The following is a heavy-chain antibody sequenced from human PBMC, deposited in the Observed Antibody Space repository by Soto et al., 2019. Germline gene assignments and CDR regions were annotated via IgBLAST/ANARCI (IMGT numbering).Heavy chain of an antibody. CDR1: GGSISSGDYY. Sequence: PSETLSLTCTVSGGSISSGDYYWSWIRQPPGKGLEWIGYIYHSGSTYYNPSLKSRVTISVDTSKNQFSLKLSSVTAADTAVYYCARTMVVTQNWFDPWGQGTLVTVSS. D-gene: IGHD2-21*02. J-gene: IGHJ5*02. V-gene: IGHV4-30-4*01. CDR2: IYHSGST. CDR3: ARTMVVTQNWFDP.